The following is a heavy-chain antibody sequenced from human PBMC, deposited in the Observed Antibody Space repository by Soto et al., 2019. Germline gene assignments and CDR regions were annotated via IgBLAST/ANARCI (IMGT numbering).Heavy chain of an antibody. J-gene: IGHJ3*02. Sequence: PGGSLRLSCAASGFTFSSYAMHWVRQAPGKGLEWVAVISYDGSNKYYADSVKGRFTISRDNSKNTLYLQMNSLRAEDTAVYYCAREYGIGGAAFDIWGQGTMVT. D-gene: IGHD1-26*01. CDR1: GFTFSSYA. CDR3: AREYGIGGAAFDI. CDR2: ISYDGSNK. V-gene: IGHV3-30-3*01.